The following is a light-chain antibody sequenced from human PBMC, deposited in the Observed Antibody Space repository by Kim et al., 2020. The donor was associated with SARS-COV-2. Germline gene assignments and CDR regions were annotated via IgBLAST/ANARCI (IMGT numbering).Light chain of an antibody. Sequence: PGQTASITCSGDKLGDKYACWYQQKPGQSPVLVIYQNNKRPSGIPERFSGSNSGNTATLTISGTQAMDEADYYCQAWDSSTASVVFGGGTQLTVL. CDR3: QAWDSSTASVV. CDR2: QNN. V-gene: IGLV3-1*01. J-gene: IGLJ2*01. CDR1: KLGDKY.